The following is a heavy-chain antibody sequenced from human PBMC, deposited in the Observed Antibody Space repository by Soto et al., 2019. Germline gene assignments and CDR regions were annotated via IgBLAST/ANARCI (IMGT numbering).Heavy chain of an antibody. CDR2: INPNSGGT. J-gene: IGHJ5*02. CDR3: ARAPLNSSGWYWFDT. D-gene: IGHD6-19*01. Sequence: ASVKVSCKASGYTFTGYYMHWVRQAPGQGLEWMGWINPNSGGTNYAQKFQGWVTMTRDTSISTAYMELSRLRSDDTAVYYGARAPLNSSGWYWFDTWGQGTLVTVSS. V-gene: IGHV1-2*04. CDR1: GYTFTGYY.